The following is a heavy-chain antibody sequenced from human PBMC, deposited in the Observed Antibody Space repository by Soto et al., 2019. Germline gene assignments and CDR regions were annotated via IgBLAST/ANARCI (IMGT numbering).Heavy chain of an antibody. V-gene: IGHV3-53*04. J-gene: IGHJ6*04. CDR2: LHSGGDT. CDR3: ARDGPYYYASGMDG. CDR1: GIPVSSNY. Sequence: EVQLVESGGGLVQPGGSLRLSCVASGIPVSSNYMTWVRQAPGKGLEWVSVLHSGGDTYYANSVKGRFTISRQDSTNTLSLQMNSMTAEDTAGYYCARDGPYYYASGMDGWGEGTTSTFSA. D-gene: IGHD3-10*01.